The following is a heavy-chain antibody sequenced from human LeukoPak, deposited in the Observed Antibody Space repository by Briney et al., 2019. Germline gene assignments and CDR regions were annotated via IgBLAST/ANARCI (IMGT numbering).Heavy chain of an antibody. CDR1: GFTFSSYA. D-gene: IGHD3-16*02. J-gene: IGHJ4*02. CDR2: ISYDGSNK. V-gene: IGHV3-30-3*01. CDR3: ARDPPGGYQFDY. Sequence: GGSLRLSCAASGFTFSSYAMHWVRQAPGKGLEWVAVISYDGSNKYYADSVKGRFTISRDNSKNTLYLQMNGLRAEDTAVYYCARDPPGGYQFDYWGQGTLVTVSS.